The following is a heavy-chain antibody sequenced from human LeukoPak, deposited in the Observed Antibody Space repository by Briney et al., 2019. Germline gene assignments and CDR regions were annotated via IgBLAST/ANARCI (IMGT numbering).Heavy chain of an antibody. D-gene: IGHD5-24*01. J-gene: IGHJ4*02. CDR3: AKSGYNRFDY. V-gene: IGHV3-23*01. CDR2: ISGSGSGGST. CDR1: GFTFSTYS. Sequence: GGSLRLSCAASGFTFSTYSMNWVRQAPGKGLEWVSSISGSGSGGSTYYADSVKGRFTISRDNSKNTLYLQMNSLRAEDTAVYYCAKSGYNRFDYWGQGTLVTVSS.